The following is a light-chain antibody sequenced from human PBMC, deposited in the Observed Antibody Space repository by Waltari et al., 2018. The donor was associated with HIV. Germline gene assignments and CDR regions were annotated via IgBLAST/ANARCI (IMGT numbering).Light chain of an antibody. CDR1: QGIANW. Sequence: DIQMTQFPSSVSASVGDRVTMTCRATQGIANWVAWYQQKPGKAPKLLIHGAYILQAGVPSRFSGSGSGTFFSLTINSLQPEDFATYYCQQTNSFPITFGQGTRLDSK. CDR2: GAY. V-gene: IGKV1D-12*01. CDR3: QQTNSFPIT. J-gene: IGKJ5*01.